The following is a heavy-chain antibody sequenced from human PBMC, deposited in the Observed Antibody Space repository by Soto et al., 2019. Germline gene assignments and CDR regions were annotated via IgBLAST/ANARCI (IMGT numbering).Heavy chain of an antibody. CDR2: ISGSGGST. Sequence: GGSLRLSCAASGFTFSSYAMSWVRQAPGKGLEWVSAISGSGGSTYYADSVKGRFTISRDNSKNTLYLQMNSLRAEDTAVYYCAKAPELKYYYYYYMDVWGKGTTVTVSS. D-gene: IGHD1-7*01. CDR3: AKAPELKYYYYYYMDV. J-gene: IGHJ6*03. V-gene: IGHV3-23*01. CDR1: GFTFSSYA.